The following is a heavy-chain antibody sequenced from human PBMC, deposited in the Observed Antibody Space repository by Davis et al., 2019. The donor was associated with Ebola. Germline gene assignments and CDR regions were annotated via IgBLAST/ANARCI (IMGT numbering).Heavy chain of an antibody. D-gene: IGHD5-12*01. J-gene: IGHJ5*02. V-gene: IGHV3-30*18. CDR2: ITYDGRNK. CDR3: AKDNGYDFNWIDP. CDR1: GHIFSTYG. Sequence: PGGSLRLSCAASGHIFSTYGMHWVRQAPGKGLEWVTVITYDGRNKYYRDSVKGRFTISRDNSKNTLFLHMNSLRVEDTATYYCAKDNGYDFNWIDPWGQGTLVTVSS.